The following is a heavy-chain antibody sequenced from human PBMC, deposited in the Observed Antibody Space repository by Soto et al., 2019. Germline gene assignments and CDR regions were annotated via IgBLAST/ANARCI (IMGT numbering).Heavy chain of an antibody. J-gene: IGHJ2*01. V-gene: IGHV3-23*01. CDR1: GFTFSSYA. Sequence: GGSLRLSCAASGFTFSSYAMSWVRQAPGKGLEWVSAISGSGGSTYYADSVKGRFTISRDNSKNTLYLQMNSLRAEDTAVYYCAGDSSDYGDYVSWYFDLWGRGTLVTVSS. D-gene: IGHD4-17*01. CDR3: AGDSSDYGDYVSWYFDL. CDR2: ISGSGGST.